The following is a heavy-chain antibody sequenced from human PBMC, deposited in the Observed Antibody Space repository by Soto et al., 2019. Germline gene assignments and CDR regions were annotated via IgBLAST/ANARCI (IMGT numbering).Heavy chain of an antibody. J-gene: IGHJ4*02. CDR3: ARIRVGGFEEYFDY. CDR2: IYSGGSS. V-gene: IGHV3-66*01. D-gene: IGHD3-16*01. CDR1: GFTVSSKY. Sequence: EVQLVESGGGLDQPGGSLRLSCAASGFTVSSKYMSWVRQAPGKGLEWVSVIYSGGSSYYADSVKGRFTISRDNSQNTLYLQMNSLRAEDTAVYYCARIRVGGFEEYFDYWGQGTLVTVSS.